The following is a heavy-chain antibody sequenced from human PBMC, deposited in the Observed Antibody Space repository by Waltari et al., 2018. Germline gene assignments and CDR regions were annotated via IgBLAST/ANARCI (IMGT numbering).Heavy chain of an antibody. CDR2: IYYSGST. CDR1: GGSISSRSYY. D-gene: IGHD2-15*01. Sequence: QLQLQESGPGLVKPSETLSLTCTVSGGSISSRSYYWGWIRQPPGKGLEWIGSIYYSGSTYYNPSLKSRVTISVDTSKNQFSLKLSSVTTADTAVYYCARVRNIDGFDYWGQGTLVTVSS. V-gene: IGHV4-39*01. J-gene: IGHJ4*02. CDR3: ARVRNIDGFDY.